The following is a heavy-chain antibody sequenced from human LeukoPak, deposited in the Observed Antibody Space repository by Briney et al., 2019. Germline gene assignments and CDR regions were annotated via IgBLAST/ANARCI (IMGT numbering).Heavy chain of an antibody. J-gene: IGHJ4*02. CDR3: ARGPHYYDSSGPNSDY. Sequence: ASVKVSCKASGYTFTSYDINWVRQATGQGLEWMGWMYPNSGNTGYAQKFQGRVTMTRNTSISTAYMELSSLRSEDTAVYYCARGPHYYDSSGPNSDYWGQGTLVTVSS. D-gene: IGHD3-22*01. V-gene: IGHV1-8*01. CDR1: GYTFTSYD. CDR2: MYPNSGNT.